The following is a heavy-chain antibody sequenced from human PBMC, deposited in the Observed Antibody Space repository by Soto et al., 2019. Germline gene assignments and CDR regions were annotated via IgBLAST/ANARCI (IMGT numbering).Heavy chain of an antibody. D-gene: IGHD1-26*01. CDR2: ITHRGST. CDR3: ARGGAHAKSGSGIYQFGYGLDF. CDR1: GESFGCYY. J-gene: IGHJ6*02. Sequence: QVQLQQWGAGLLKPSETLSLTCDGSGESFGCYYWSWIRQSPGKGLEWIGDITHRGSTNYNPSLKRRVTLSVDTSKRQVSLKLSSVTAADTAVYYCARGGAHAKSGSGIYQFGYGLDFWGQGTTVTVSS. V-gene: IGHV4-34*02.